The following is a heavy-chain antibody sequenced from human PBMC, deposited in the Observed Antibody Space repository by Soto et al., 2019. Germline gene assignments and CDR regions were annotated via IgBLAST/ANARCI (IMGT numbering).Heavy chain of an antibody. D-gene: IGHD2-2*01. V-gene: IGHV4-30-4*01. CDR3: ARVMAAMQNWLDP. J-gene: IGHJ5*02. CDR1: GGSISSIDYF. Sequence: TLSLTGSVYGGSISSIDYFWSWILQPPGKGLEWIGFIYHTGTTYYNPSRRSRVTISIDTSKSQFSMKLNSVTAADTAVYYCARVMAAMQNWLDPWGQGTLVTVSS. CDR2: IYHTGTT.